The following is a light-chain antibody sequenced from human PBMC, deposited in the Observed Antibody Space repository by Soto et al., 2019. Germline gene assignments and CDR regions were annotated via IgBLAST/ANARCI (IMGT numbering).Light chain of an antibody. CDR3: QSYDSGLSGSI. V-gene: IGLV1-40*01. CDR2: GNS. Sequence: QSVLTQPPSVSGAPGQRVTISCTGSSSNIGAGYDVHWYQQLPGTAPKLLIYGNSNRPSGVPDRFSGSKSGTSASLAITGRQAEYEADYYCQSYDSGLSGSIFGGGTKLTVL. CDR1: SSNIGAGYD. J-gene: IGLJ2*01.